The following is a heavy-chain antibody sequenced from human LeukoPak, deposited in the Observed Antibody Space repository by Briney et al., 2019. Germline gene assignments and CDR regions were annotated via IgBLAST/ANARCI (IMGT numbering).Heavy chain of an antibody. D-gene: IGHD1-26*01. CDR3: AKDGAQPGYYFDL. V-gene: IGHV3-23*01. J-gene: IGHJ4*02. Sequence: GGSLRLSCEASGFTFSDHAMSWVRQAPGKGLEWVSSIRDGGDDTYYVDSVKGRFTISRDNLRKRLYLQMDDLRAEDTALYFCAKDGAQPGYYFDLWGQGILVTVSS. CDR2: IRDGGDDT. CDR1: GFTFSDHA.